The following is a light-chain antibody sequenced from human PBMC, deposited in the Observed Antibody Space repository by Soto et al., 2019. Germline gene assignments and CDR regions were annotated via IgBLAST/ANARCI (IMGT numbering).Light chain of an antibody. Sequence: PGARATLSCRASQSVSSAYLAWYQHKPGQPPTLLIYAASSRVTGIPDRFSGSGSGTDFTLTISRLEPEDFAVYYWQQYGSSSTWTFGQGTKVEIK. J-gene: IGKJ1*01. V-gene: IGKV3-20*01. CDR3: QQYGSSSTWT. CDR1: QSVSSAY. CDR2: AAS.